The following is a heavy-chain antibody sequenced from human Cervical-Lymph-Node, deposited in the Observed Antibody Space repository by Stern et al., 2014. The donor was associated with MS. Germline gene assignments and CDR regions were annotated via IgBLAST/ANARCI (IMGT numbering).Heavy chain of an antibody. CDR1: RDSFTHYW. V-gene: IGHV5-51*01. D-gene: IGHD5-24*01. CDR3: ARHHGHSPTPFDS. J-gene: IGHJ4*02. Sequence: EVQLVESGAEVKKPGDSLKISCKASRDSFTHYWIGWVRQMPGKGLEWMGISFPGDSDTKSSPSFEGQVSFSFDRSTSTAYLQWSSLKASDTAIYYCARHHGHSPTPFDSWGQGTRVTVSS. CDR2: SFPGDSDT.